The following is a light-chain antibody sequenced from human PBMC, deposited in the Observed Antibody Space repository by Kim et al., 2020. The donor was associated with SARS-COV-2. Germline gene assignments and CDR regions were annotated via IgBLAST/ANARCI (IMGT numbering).Light chain of an antibody. CDR3: SCRDNSGNINWV. CDR2: DKN. Sequence: LGQTVTITSQGDSLRSSYASWYQQRPGQAPILVIYDKNNRPSGIPDRFSGSSSGNTASLTISGAQAEDEADYYCSCRDNSGNINWVFGGGTQLTVL. V-gene: IGLV3-19*01. J-gene: IGLJ3*02. CDR1: SLRSSY.